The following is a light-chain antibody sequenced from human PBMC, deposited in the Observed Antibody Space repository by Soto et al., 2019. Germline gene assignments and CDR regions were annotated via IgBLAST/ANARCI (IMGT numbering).Light chain of an antibody. CDR3: QDYTNWPRT. V-gene: IGKV3-15*01. J-gene: IGKJ1*01. CDR1: QSISSN. Sequence: EIVMTQSPATLSVSPGERATLSCRASQSISSNLAWYQQKPGQAPRLLMFRTSSRATGFPDRFSGSGSGTEFTLTISSLQSEDLGVYYCQDYTNWPRTFGQGTKVDIK. CDR2: RTS.